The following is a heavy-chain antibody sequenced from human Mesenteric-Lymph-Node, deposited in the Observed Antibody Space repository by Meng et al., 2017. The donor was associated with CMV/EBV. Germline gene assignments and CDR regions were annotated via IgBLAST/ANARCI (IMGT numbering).Heavy chain of an antibody. V-gene: IGHV3-13*01. CDR1: GFRFSSYD. CDR3: ARDAGYSTSVGFSFYYGLDV. J-gene: IGHJ6*02. D-gene: IGHD1-26*01. Sequence: GESLKISCAASGFRFSSYDMHWVRQATGKGLEWVSAIGSAGDTYYLGSVKGRFTISREDAKNSLYLQMDSLRAGDTAVYYCARDAGYSTSVGFSFYYGLDVWGHGTTVTVSS. CDR2: IGSAGDT.